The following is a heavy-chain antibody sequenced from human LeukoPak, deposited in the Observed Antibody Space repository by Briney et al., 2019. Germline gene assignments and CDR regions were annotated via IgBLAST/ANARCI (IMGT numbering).Heavy chain of an antibody. CDR2: IIPILGIA. V-gene: IGHV1-69*04. Sequence: ASVKVSCKASGGTFSSYAISWVRQAPGQGLEWMERIIPILGIANYAQKFQGRVTITADKSTSTAYMELSSLRSEDTAVYYCARDILGYYYGSGIRPNWFDPWGQGTLVTVSS. CDR1: GGTFSSYA. J-gene: IGHJ5*02. D-gene: IGHD3-10*01. CDR3: ARDILGYYYGSGIRPNWFDP.